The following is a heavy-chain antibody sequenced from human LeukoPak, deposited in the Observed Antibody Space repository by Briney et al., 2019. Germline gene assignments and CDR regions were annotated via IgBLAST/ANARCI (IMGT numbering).Heavy chain of an antibody. CDR2: ISGSGHST. CDR3: AKESSLLVLWYGYYFDY. V-gene: IGHV3-23*01. Sequence: PSETLSLTCTVSGGSISSYFWSWVRKAPGKGLEWVSAISGSGHSTDYADSVKGRFTISRDNSKNTLYLQMNSLRAEDTAVYYCAKESSLLVLWYGYYFDYWGQGTLVTVSS. J-gene: IGHJ4*02. CDR1: GGSISSYF. D-gene: IGHD2-21*01.